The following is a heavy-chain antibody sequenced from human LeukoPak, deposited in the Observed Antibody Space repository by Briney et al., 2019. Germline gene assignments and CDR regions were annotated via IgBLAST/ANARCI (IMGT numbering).Heavy chain of an antibody. D-gene: IGHD1-26*01. J-gene: IGHJ4*02. V-gene: IGHV3-23*01. CDR1: GFTFSNYA. CDR3: AKDSVLSGATRLNYFDY. Sequence: GGSLRLSCAASGFTFSNYAMHWVRQAPGKGLEWASGISSSGGGTYYADSVKGRFTISRDNSKNTLYLHMNSLRAEDTAVYYCAKDSVLSGATRLNYFDYWGQGTLVTVSS. CDR2: ISSSGGGT.